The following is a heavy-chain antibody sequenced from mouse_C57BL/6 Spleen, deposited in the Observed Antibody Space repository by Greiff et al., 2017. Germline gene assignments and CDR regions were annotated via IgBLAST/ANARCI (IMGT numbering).Heavy chain of an antibody. D-gene: IGHD2-2*01. V-gene: IGHV1-64*01. CDR1: GYTFTSYW. J-gene: IGHJ4*01. CDR2: IHPNSGST. Sequence: VQLQQPGAELVKPGASVKLSCKASGYTFTSYWRHWVKQRPGQGLEWIGMIHPNSGSTNYNEKFKSKATLTVDKSSSTAYMQLSSLTSEDSAVYYCARGGYDVAMDYWGQGTSVTVSS. CDR3: ARGGYDVAMDY.